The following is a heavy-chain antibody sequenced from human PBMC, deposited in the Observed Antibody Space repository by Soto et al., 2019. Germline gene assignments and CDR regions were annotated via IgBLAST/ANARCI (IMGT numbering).Heavy chain of an antibody. Sequence: QVQLVQSGAEVKKPGSSVKVSCKASGGTFSSYAISWVRQAPGQGLEWMGGIIPIFGTANYAQKFQGRVTITADESTSPAYMELSSRRSEETAVYYCAILDYDSRWGGGDYWGQGTLVTVSS. CDR1: GGTFSSYA. V-gene: IGHV1-69*12. CDR2: IIPIFGTA. CDR3: AILDYDSRWGGGDY. D-gene: IGHD3-22*01. J-gene: IGHJ4*02.